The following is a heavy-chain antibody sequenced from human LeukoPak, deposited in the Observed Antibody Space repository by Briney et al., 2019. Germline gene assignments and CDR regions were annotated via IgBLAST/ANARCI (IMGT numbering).Heavy chain of an antibody. V-gene: IGHV1-69*10. J-gene: IGHJ4*02. CDR3: ARDETMVRGLSLDY. CDR1: GGTFSSYA. D-gene: IGHD3-10*01. CDR2: IIPIFGIA. Sequence: GASVKVSYKASGGTFSSYAISWVRQAPGQGLEWMGGIIPIFGIANYAQKFQGRVTITADKSTSTAYMELSSLRSEDTAVYYRARDETMVRGLSLDYWCQGTLVTVSS.